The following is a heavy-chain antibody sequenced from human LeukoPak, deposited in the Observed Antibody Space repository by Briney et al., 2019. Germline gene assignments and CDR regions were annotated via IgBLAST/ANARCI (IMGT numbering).Heavy chain of an antibody. J-gene: IGHJ5*02. D-gene: IGHD7-27*01. CDR3: ARQGSLGTWFDP. Sequence: VSVKVSCKASGYTFTGYHMQWVRQAPGQGLEWMGRINPNSGGTDYAQNFQGRVTMTRDTSISTVYMELSSLKSNDTAVYYCARQGSLGTWFDPWGQGTLVTVSS. V-gene: IGHV1-2*06. CDR2: INPNSGGT. CDR1: GYTFTGYH.